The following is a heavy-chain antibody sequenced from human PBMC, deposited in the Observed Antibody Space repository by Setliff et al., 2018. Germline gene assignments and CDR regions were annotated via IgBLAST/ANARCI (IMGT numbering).Heavy chain of an antibody. D-gene: IGHD3-10*01. Sequence: PSETLSLTCTVSGGSIISAGSYWSWIRQSAGKGLEWIGHIYPNEGTISRDKSPNQFSLMLRSVTAADTALYYCARGYYNGRGYYYLPCSFDSWGRGIVVTVSS. J-gene: IGHJ4*02. V-gene: IGHV4-61*09. CDR1: GGSIISAGSY. CDR3: ARGYYNGRGYYYLPCSFDS. CDR2: IYPNE.